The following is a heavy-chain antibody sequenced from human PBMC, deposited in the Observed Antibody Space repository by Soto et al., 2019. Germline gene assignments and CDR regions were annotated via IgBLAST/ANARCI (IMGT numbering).Heavy chain of an antibody. D-gene: IGHD4-17*01. CDR2: INAGNGNT. V-gene: IGHV1-3*01. J-gene: IGHJ6*03. Sequence: ASVKVSCKASGYTFTSYAMHWVRQAPGQRLEWMGWINAGNGNTKYSQKFQGRVTITRDTSASTAYMELSSLRSEDTAVYYCARDGAEVDYGDYNYYYYMDVWGKGTTVTVSS. CDR1: GYTFTSYA. CDR3: ARDGAEVDYGDYNYYYYMDV.